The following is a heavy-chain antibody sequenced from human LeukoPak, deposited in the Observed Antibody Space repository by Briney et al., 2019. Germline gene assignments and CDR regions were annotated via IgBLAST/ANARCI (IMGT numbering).Heavy chain of an antibody. CDR2: INSDGSST. CDR1: GFTFSSYW. CDR3: ARNWYNWFDP. V-gene: IGHV3-74*01. Sequence: GGSLRLSCAASGFTFSSYWMHWVRHAPRKGLVWVSRINSDGSSTNYADSVKGRFTISRDNAKNTLYLQMNSLRAEDTAVYYCARNWYNWFDPWGQGTLVTVSS. J-gene: IGHJ5*02.